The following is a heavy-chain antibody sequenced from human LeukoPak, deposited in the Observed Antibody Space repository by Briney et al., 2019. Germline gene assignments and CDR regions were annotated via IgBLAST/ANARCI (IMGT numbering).Heavy chain of an antibody. CDR1: GGSISSSNW. J-gene: IGHJ5*02. Sequence: SGTLSLTCAVSGGSISSSNWWSWVRQPPGKGLEWIGEIYHSGSPNYNPSLKSRVLISVDTSKNQFSLKLSSVTAADTAVYYCASSRSSDPWGQGTLVTVSS. CDR2: IYHSGSP. CDR3: ASSRSSDP. V-gene: IGHV4-4*02.